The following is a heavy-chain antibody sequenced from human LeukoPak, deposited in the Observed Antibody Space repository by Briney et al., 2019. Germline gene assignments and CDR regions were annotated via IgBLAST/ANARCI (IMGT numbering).Heavy chain of an antibody. J-gene: IGHJ6*03. D-gene: IGHD6-13*01. CDR1: GYTFTRYG. CDR3: ATYIAAAPYYYYYMDV. V-gene: IGHV1-18*01. Sequence: ASVKVSCKASGYTFTRYGISSVGQAPGRGLEWVGWISAYNGNTNYAQKRQGRVTMTTDTSTSTAYMELRSLRSDGTAVYYCATYIAAAPYYYYYMDVWGKGTTVTVSS. CDR2: ISAYNGNT.